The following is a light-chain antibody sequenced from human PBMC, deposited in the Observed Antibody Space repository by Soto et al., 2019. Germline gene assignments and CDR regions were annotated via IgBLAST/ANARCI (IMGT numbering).Light chain of an antibody. V-gene: IGKV3-20*01. CDR3: QQYGSSPYT. J-gene: IGKJ2*01. CDR1: QSVSSSY. Sequence: EIVLTQSPGTLSLSPGERATLSCSASQSVSSSYLAWYQQKPGQAPKLLIYGASSRATGIPDRFSGSGSGTDFTLTISRREPEDFVVYYCQQYGSSPYTFGQGTKLEIK. CDR2: GAS.